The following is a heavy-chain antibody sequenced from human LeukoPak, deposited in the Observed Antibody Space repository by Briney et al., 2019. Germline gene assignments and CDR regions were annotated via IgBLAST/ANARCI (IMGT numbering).Heavy chain of an antibody. V-gene: IGHV4-61*01. CDR1: GGSVSSGSYY. CDR2: IYYSGTTAYRST. Sequence: SETLPLTCTVSGGSVSSGSYYWSWIRQPPGQGLEWIAFIYYSGTTAYRSTAYNPSLKSRVTILLDTSKNQFSLNLRSVTAADTAVYYCARARLEIDVGWFDPWGQGTLVTVSS. J-gene: IGHJ5*02. D-gene: IGHD1-26*01. CDR3: ARARLEIDVGWFDP.